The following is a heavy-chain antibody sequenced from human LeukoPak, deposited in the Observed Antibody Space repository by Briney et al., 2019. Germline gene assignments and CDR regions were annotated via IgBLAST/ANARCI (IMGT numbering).Heavy chain of an antibody. CDR3: TTLTVASSFDY. Sequence: PGGSLRLSCAASGFSFSGYEIHWVRQAPGKGLEWISDISSSGTTTYYADSVKGRFTISRDNAKNSLYLQMNSLRAEDTAVYYCTTLTVASSFDYWGQGTLVTVSS. CDR1: GFSFSGYE. V-gene: IGHV3-48*03. D-gene: IGHD6-19*01. CDR2: ISSSGTTT. J-gene: IGHJ4*02.